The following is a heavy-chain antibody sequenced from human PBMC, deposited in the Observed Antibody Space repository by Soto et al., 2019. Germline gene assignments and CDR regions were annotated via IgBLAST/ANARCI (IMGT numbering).Heavy chain of an antibody. Sequence: GASVKVSCKASGYTFTSCAMHWVRQAPGQRLEWMGWINAGNGNTKYSQKFQGRFTITRDTSASTAYMELSSLRSEDTAVSYCARASDSGSYSPPGYWGQGTLVTVSS. CDR3: ARASDSGSYSPPGY. D-gene: IGHD3-10*01. V-gene: IGHV1-3*01. CDR2: INAGNGNT. J-gene: IGHJ4*02. CDR1: GYTFTSCA.